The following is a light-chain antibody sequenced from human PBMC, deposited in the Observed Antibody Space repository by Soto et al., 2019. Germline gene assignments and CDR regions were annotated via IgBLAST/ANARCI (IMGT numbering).Light chain of an antibody. CDR2: DVT. CDR3: CSYAGSYTWV. CDR1: SSDVGAYKY. Sequence: QSVLTQPRSVSGSPGQSVTISCSGTSSDVGAYKYVSWFQQHPGKAPKLMISDVTKRPSGVPDRFSGSKSGNTASLTISGLQAEDEADYYCCSYAGSYTWVFGGGTKVTVL. V-gene: IGLV2-11*01. J-gene: IGLJ3*02.